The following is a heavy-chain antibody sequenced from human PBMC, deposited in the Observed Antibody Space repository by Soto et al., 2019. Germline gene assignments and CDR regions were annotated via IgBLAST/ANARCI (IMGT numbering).Heavy chain of an antibody. J-gene: IGHJ4*02. CDR3: AKEVEGGWYCFAY. V-gene: IGHV3-23*01. Sequence: EVQLLESGGGLVQPGGSLTLSCAASGFTFSTYAMTWVRQAPGKGLEWVSTISDSDGSTYYADSVKGRFTISRDNSKNTGSQQMNSLRAEDTGVYYCAKEVEGGWYCFAYWGQGTLVTVSS. CDR1: GFTFSTYA. D-gene: IGHD2-15*01. CDR2: ISDSDGST.